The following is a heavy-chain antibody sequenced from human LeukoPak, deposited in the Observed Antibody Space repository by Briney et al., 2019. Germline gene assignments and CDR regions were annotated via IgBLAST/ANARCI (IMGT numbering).Heavy chain of an antibody. V-gene: IGHV3-7*03. J-gene: IGHJ4*02. CDR1: GFDFSNYW. Sequence: GGSLRLSCAASGFDFSNYWMYWVRQAPGKGLEWVANIKQDGSEKYYVDSVRGRFTISRDNAKNSLSLQMNSLRAEDAAVYYCASNYGGWGQGTLVTVSS. D-gene: IGHD4-11*01. CDR2: IKQDGSEK. CDR3: ASNYGG.